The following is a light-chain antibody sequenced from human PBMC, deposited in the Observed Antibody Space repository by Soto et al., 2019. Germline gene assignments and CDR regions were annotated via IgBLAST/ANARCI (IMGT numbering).Light chain of an antibody. Sequence: IVMTQSPGTLYLSPGERATLSCRASQSVSSNCLAWYQQKPGQAPRLLIYGASSRATGIPDRFSGSGSGTDFTLTIGRLEPEDFAVYFCQQCGGSPWTFGQGTKVEIK. V-gene: IGKV3-20*01. CDR2: GAS. CDR3: QQCGGSPWT. J-gene: IGKJ1*01. CDR1: QSVSSNC.